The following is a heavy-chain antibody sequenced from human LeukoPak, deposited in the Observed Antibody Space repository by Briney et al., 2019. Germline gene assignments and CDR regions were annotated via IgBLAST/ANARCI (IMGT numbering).Heavy chain of an antibody. CDR2: INPSGGST. D-gene: IGHD2-2*01. V-gene: IGHV1-46*01. Sequence: GASVKVSCKASGYTFTNYGITWVRQAPGQGLEWMGIINPSGGSTSYAQKFQGRVTMTRDTSTSTVYMELSSLRSEDTAVYYCARGSNPRGSSTSSRPPDKFDYWGQGTLVTVSS. CDR3: ARGSNPRGSSTSSRPPDKFDY. J-gene: IGHJ4*02. CDR1: GYTFTNYG.